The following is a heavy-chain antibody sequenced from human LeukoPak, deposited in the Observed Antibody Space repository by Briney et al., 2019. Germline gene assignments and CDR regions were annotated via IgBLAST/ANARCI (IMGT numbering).Heavy chain of an antibody. CDR2: VRTTAEGETT. V-gene: IGHV3-15*01. CDR3: TAGLGKTDDDS. Sequence: GGSLRLSCEGTGFNFNDAWMSWIRQAPGKGLEWVGRVRTTAEGETTDYAAPVRGRFIISRDDSKSMVYLQMNRLETEDTAIYYCTAGLGKTDDDSWGQGTLVTVSS. CDR1: GFNFNDAW. J-gene: IGHJ4*02. D-gene: IGHD4-11*01.